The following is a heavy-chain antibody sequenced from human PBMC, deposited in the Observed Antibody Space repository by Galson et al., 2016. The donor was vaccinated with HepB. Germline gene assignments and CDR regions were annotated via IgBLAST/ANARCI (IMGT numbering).Heavy chain of an antibody. Sequence: SLRLSCAASGFTFSSYSMNWVRQAPGKGLEWVLSISSSSSYIYYADSVKGRFTISRDNAKNSLYLQMNSLRAEDTAVYYCARDIYGPTYFYYYGLDVWGEGTTVTVSA. D-gene: IGHD2/OR15-2a*01. V-gene: IGHV3-21*01. J-gene: IGHJ6*04. CDR1: GFTFSSYS. CDR3: ARDIYGPTYFYYYGLDV. CDR2: ISSSSSYI.